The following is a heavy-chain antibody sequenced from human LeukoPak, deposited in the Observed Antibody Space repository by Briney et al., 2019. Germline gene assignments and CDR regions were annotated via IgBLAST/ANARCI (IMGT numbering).Heavy chain of an antibody. CDR2: IYYSGST. CDR1: GGSISSYY. D-gene: IGHD3-10*01. Sequence: SETLSLTCTVSGGSISSYYWSWIRQPPGKGLEWIGYIYYSGSTNYNPSLKSRVTISVDTSKNQFSLKLSSVTAADTAVYYCARLFYGSGSYYIDYWGQGTLVTVTS. V-gene: IGHV4-59*01. CDR3: ARLFYGSGSYYIDY. J-gene: IGHJ4*02.